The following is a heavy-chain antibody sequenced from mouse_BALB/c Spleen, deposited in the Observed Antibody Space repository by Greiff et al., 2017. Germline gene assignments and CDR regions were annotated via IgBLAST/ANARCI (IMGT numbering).Heavy chain of an antibody. CDR3: ASSYYPRGYYAMDY. CDR2: INPSSGYT. J-gene: IGHJ4*01. Sequence: VQLQESGAELARPGASVKMSCKASGYTFTSYTMHWVKQRPGQGLEWIGYINPSSGYTNYNQKFKDKATLTADKSSSTAYMQLSSLTSEDSAVYYCASSYYPRGYYAMDYWGQGTSVTVSS. V-gene: IGHV1-4*01. CDR1: GYTFTSYT. D-gene: IGHD2-1*01.